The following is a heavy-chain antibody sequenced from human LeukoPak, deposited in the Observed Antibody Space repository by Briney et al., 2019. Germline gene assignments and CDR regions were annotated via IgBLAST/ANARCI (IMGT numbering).Heavy chain of an antibody. V-gene: IGHV1-69*01. CDR2: IIPIFGTA. J-gene: IGHJ6*03. Sequence: SVKVSCKASGGTFSSYAISWVRQAPGQGLEWMGGIIPIFGTANYAQKFQGRVTITADESTSTAYMELSSLRSEDTAVYYCARDYRPSYYYYYYMDVWGKGTTVTVSS. CDR3: ARDYRPSYYYYYYMDV. CDR1: GGTFSSYA. D-gene: IGHD4-11*01.